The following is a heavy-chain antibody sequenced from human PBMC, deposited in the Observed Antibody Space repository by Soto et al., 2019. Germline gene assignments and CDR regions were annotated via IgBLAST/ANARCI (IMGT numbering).Heavy chain of an antibody. D-gene: IGHD3-10*01. Sequence: TSATRSCEASGGGLSGIAVAGLRAAKKKVLEWMGGTIPVFNTAKYAQKFQGRVTVTADKFTNIAYMELSSLRSEDTAFYFCARGVYGSGNYYTGPSAFEIGCQGTMVT. CDR2: TIPVFNTA. V-gene: IGHV1-69*06. CDR1: GGGLSGIA. CDR3: ARGVYGSGNYYTGPSAFEI. J-gene: IGHJ3*02.